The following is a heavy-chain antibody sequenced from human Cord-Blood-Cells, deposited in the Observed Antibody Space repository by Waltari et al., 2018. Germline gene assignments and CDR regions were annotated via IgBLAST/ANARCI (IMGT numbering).Heavy chain of an antibody. J-gene: IGHJ3*02. CDR1: GGSISSHY. V-gene: IGHV4-59*11. Sequence: QVQLQESGPGLVKPSETLSLTCTVSGGSISSHYWSWIRQPPGKGLEWIGYIYYSGSTNYNPSLKSRVTISLDTSKNQFSLKLSAVIAADTAVYYCARDSPAVAHYSAFDIWGQGTMVTVSS. CDR3: ARDSPAVAHYSAFDI. D-gene: IGHD1-26*01. CDR2: IYYSGST.